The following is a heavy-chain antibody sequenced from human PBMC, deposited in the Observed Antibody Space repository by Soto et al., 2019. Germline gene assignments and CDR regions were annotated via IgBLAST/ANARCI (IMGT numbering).Heavy chain of an antibody. V-gene: IGHV2-70*11. D-gene: IGHD2-15*01. CDR1: GFSLSTSGMC. CDR3: ARTFCSGGSYYLDY. CDR2: IDWDDDK. J-gene: IGHJ4*02. Sequence: SGPTLMNPTQTLTLTCTFSGFSLSTSGMCVSWIRQPPGKALEWLARIDWDDDKYYSTSLKTRLTISKDTSKNQVVLTMTNMDPVDTATYYCARTFCSGGSYYLDYWGQGTLVTVSS.